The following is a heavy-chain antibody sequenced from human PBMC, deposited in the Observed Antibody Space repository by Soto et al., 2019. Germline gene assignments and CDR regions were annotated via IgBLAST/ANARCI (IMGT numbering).Heavy chain of an antibody. V-gene: IGHV1-18*01. D-gene: IGHD2-2*02. Sequence: GASVKVSCKASGYTFTSYGISWARQAPGQGLEWMGWISAYNGNTNYAQKLQGRVTMTTDTSTSTAYMELRSLRSDDTAVYYCARVASPGYCSGISCYTDYWGQGTLVTVSS. CDR2: ISAYNGNT. CDR3: ARVASPGYCSGISCYTDY. CDR1: GYTFTSYG. J-gene: IGHJ4*02.